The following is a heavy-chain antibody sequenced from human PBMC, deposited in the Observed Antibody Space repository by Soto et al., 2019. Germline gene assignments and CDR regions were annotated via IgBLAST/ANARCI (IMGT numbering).Heavy chain of an antibody. CDR1: GFTVSSTY. Sequence: LRLSCAASGFTVSSTYMSWFRQAPGKGLEWLGRIGSRGETYATTYAASVKGRFTISRDDSKKTAYLQMNSLRAEDTAVYYCARDAPGYCSSTSCYAYYGMDVWGQGTTVTVSS. CDR2: IGSRGETYAT. V-gene: IGHV3-73*01. J-gene: IGHJ6*02. CDR3: ARDAPGYCSSTSCYAYYGMDV. D-gene: IGHD2-2*01.